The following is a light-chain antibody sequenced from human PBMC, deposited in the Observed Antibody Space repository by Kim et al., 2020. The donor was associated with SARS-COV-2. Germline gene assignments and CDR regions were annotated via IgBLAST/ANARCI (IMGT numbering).Light chain of an antibody. CDR3: LQYDNLPFT. V-gene: IGKV1-33*01. Sequence: ASVGDRVTITCQASQDITNFLNWYQQKPGKAPRLLIYDASYLQTGVPSRFSGSTSGTDFTFTISSVQPEDIATYYCLQYDNLPFTFGPGTQVDIK. J-gene: IGKJ3*01. CDR1: QDITNF. CDR2: DAS.